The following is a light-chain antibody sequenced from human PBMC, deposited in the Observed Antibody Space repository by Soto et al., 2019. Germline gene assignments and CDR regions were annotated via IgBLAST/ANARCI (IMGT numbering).Light chain of an antibody. CDR3: QQYGSSPT. V-gene: IGKV3-20*01. CDR1: QSVTAGY. CDR2: ETS. J-gene: IGKJ1*01. Sequence: EIVLTQSPGTLSLSPGERATLSCRASQSVTAGYFAWYQQKPGQAPRLLIYETSSRMTGIPDRFSGSGSGTDFTLTISRLEPEDFAVYYCQQYGSSPTFGQGTKVDIK.